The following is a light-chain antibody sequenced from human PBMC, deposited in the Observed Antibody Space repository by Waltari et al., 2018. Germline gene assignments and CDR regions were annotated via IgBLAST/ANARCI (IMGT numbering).Light chain of an antibody. CDR3: QQYDFLPLT. CDR2: DAS. V-gene: IGKV1-33*01. J-gene: IGKJ4*01. CDR1: QDIYNY. Sequence: DIQMTQSPSSLSASVGDRVTITCQASQDIYNYLNWYQQKPGKAPKLLIYDASNLKTGVPSRFSGSVSGTDFTFTISSLQPEDIATYYCQQYDFLPLTFGGGTKVEIK.